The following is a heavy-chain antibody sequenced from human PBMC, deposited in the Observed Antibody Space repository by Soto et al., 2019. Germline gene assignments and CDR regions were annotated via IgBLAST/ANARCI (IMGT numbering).Heavy chain of an antibody. J-gene: IGHJ6*02. D-gene: IGHD6-13*01. CDR2: IYYSGST. V-gene: IGHV4-39*01. Sequence: SETLSLTCTVSGGSISSSSYYWGWIRQPPGKGLEWIGSIYYSGSTYYNPSLKSRVTISVDTSKNQFSLKLSSVTAADTAVYYCETQLVPSGGMDVWGQGTTVTVSS. CDR3: ETQLVPSGGMDV. CDR1: GGSISSSSYY.